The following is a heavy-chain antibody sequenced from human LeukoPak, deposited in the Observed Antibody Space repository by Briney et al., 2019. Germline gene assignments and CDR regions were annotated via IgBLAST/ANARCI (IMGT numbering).Heavy chain of an antibody. Sequence: PGGSLRLSCAASGFTFDDYAMHWVRQAPGKGLEGVSGISWNSGSIGYADSVKGRFTISRDNAKNSLYLQMNSLRAEDTALYYCAITMIASYYFDYWGQGTLVTVSS. CDR3: AITMIASYYFDY. CDR2: ISWNSGSI. J-gene: IGHJ4*02. CDR1: GFTFDDYA. V-gene: IGHV3-9*01. D-gene: IGHD3-22*01.